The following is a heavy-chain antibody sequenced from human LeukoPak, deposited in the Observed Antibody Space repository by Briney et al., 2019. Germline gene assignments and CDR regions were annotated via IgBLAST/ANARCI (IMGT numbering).Heavy chain of an antibody. D-gene: IGHD3-22*01. CDR2: IWFDGSIQ. J-gene: IGHJ4*02. CDR3: ARGSSGHYSSLDY. Sequence: GGSLRLSCAASGFTFSSYGMHWVRQAPGKGLEWVAVIWFDGSIQYYADSVKGRFTISRDNFKNTLYLQMNSLRAEDTAVYYCARGSSGHYSSLDYWGQGTLVTVSS. V-gene: IGHV3-33*01. CDR1: GFTFSSYG.